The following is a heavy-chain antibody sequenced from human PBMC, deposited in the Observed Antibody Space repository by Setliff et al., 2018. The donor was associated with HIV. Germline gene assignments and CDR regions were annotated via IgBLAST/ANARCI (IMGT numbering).Heavy chain of an antibody. D-gene: IGHD3-10*01. CDR3: TTAVAQNWYGSGNENY. CDR1: GFIFRNAW. V-gene: IGHV3-15*01. Sequence: PGGSLRLSCAASGFIFRNAWMSWVRQGPGKGLEWVGRIKSKADGGTTDYAASVKGRFTISRDDSRSTLYLQMNSLITEDTALYYCTTAVAQNWYGSGNENYWGQGTLVTVSS. CDR2: IKSKADGGTT. J-gene: IGHJ4*02.